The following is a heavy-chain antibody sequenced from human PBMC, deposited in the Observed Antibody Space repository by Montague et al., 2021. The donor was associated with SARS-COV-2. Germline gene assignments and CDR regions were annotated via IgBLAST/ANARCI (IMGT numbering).Heavy chain of an antibody. D-gene: IGHD2-2*02. CDR2: ISQSGNT. CDR3: ARLGDGIVPSPILGLGPYYSFYYMDV. Sequence: SETLSLTCAVFGESFSRYYWSWIRQPPGKGLEWIGEISQSGNTKYNPSLQSRVSISLDMSRNQFSLKVSSVTAADTAIYYCARLGDGIVPSPILGLGPYYSFYYMDVWGKGTTVTVSS. CDR1: GESFSRYY. J-gene: IGHJ6*03. V-gene: IGHV4-34*01.